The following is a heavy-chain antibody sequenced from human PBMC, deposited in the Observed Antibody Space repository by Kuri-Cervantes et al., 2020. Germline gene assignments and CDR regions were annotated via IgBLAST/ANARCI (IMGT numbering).Heavy chain of an antibody. CDR1: GFIFSSYS. D-gene: IGHD5-18*01. CDR3: ARDRVGGYSYGPAPY. V-gene: IGHV3-48*04. CDR2: ISSSSSAI. Sequence: GESLKISCAASGFIFSSYSMNWVRQAPGKGLEWVSYISSSSSAIYYADSVKGRFTISRDNAKNSLYLQMNSLRVEDTAVYYCARDRVGGYSYGPAPYWGQGTLVTVSS. J-gene: IGHJ4*02.